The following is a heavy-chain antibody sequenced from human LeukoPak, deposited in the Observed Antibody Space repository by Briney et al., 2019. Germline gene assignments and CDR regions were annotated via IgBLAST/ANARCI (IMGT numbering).Heavy chain of an antibody. D-gene: IGHD2-15*01. CDR3: AREDDGTDV. CDR1: GYSFTSYW. CDR2: IDPSDSYT. Sequence: GESLKISCQGSGYSFTSYWITWVRQMPGKGLEWMGRIDPSDSYTNYSPSFQGHVTISPDKSISTAYLQWSSLKASDTAMYYCAREDDGTDVWGQGTTVTVSS. V-gene: IGHV5-10-1*01. J-gene: IGHJ6*02.